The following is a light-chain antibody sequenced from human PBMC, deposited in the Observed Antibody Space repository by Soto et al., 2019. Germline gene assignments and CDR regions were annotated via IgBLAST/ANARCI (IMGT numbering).Light chain of an antibody. CDR2: RTS. V-gene: IGKV3-15*01. CDR1: QTINNN. CDR3: QQYNNWPRAT. Sequence: ETVMTQSPATLSVSPGERATLSCRASQTINNNLAWYQQKPGQAPRLLMFRTSTSATGIPARFSGSGSGTEFNIAISSLQSEDSALYNCQQYNNWPRATFGGGTKVEIK. J-gene: IGKJ4*01.